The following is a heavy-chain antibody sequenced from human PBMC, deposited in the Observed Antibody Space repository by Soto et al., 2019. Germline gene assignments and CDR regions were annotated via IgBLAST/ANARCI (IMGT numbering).Heavy chain of an antibody. CDR1: GDRVSSTSAA. J-gene: IGHJ6*02. CDR2: TYYKVKWYN. V-gene: IGHV6-1*01. D-gene: IGHD2-2*01. CDR3: ARDAQNCSSTSCYDYYYGMDV. Sequence: SQTLSLTCAISGDRVSSTSAAWNWIRQSPSRCLEWLGRTYYKVKWYNDYAVSVKSRITINPDTSKNKFSLQLNSVTPEDTAVYYGARDAQNCSSTSCYDYYYGMDVWGQGTTVTVSS.